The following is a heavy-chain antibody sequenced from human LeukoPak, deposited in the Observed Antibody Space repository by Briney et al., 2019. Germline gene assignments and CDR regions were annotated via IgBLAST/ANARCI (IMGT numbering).Heavy chain of an antibody. CDR3: AKASCGGECYYAMDV. V-gene: IGHV3-23*01. Sequence: PGGSLRLSCAASGFTFSSNAMNRVRQAPGKGLEWVSRISGSGRNTYYADSVKGRFTISRDNSKNTLYLQMNSLRAEGTAVYYCAKASCGGECYYAMDVWGQGTTVTVSS. D-gene: IGHD2-21*01. CDR1: GFTFSSNA. J-gene: IGHJ6*02. CDR2: ISGSGRNT.